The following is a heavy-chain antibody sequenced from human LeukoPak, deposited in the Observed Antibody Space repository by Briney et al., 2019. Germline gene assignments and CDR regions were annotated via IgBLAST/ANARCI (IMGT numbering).Heavy chain of an antibody. V-gene: IGHV3-74*01. Sequence: GGSLRLSCAASGFAFSSYWMHWLRQAPGKGLVWVSRINSDGSSTTYADSVQGRFTISRDNAKNTLYLQMNSLRADDTAVYYCARSVYSYYANWFDPWGQGTLVTVSS. CDR3: ARSVYSYYANWFDP. CDR1: GFAFSSYW. CDR2: INSDGSST. D-gene: IGHD4-11*01. J-gene: IGHJ5*02.